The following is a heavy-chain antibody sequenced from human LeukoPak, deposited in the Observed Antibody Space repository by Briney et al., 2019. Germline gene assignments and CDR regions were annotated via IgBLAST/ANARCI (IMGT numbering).Heavy chain of an antibody. CDR2: ISSSSSYI. CDR1: GFTFSSYS. Sequence: SPGGSLRLSCAASGFTFSSYSMNWVRQAPGKGLEWVSSISSSSSYIYYADSVKGRFTIPRDNAKNSLYLQMNSLRAEDTAVYYCARVKQGTAMVDYWGPGTLVTVSS. CDR3: ARVKQGTAMVDY. D-gene: IGHD5-18*01. J-gene: IGHJ4*02. V-gene: IGHV3-21*01.